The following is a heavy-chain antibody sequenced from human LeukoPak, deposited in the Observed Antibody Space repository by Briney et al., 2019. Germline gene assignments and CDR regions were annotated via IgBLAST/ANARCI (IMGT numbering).Heavy chain of an antibody. V-gene: IGHV5-51*01. J-gene: IGHJ4*02. CDR3: ARPAGYDILTGYPYYFDY. CDR2: IYPGDSDT. Sequence: GESLKISCKGSGYSFTSYWIGWVRQMPGKGLEWMRIIYPGDSDTRYSPSFQGQVTISADKSISTAYQQWSSLKASDTAMYYCARPAGYDILTGYPYYFDYWGQGTLVTVSS. D-gene: IGHD3-9*01. CDR1: GYSFTSYW.